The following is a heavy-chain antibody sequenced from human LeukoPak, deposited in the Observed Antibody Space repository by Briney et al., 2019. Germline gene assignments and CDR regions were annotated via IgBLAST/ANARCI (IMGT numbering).Heavy chain of an antibody. Sequence: GGSLRLSCAASGFTFSSFGMHWVRQAPGKGLEWVAFIRYDGDNKYYADSVKGRFTISRDNSKNTLYLQMNNLRVEDTAVYYCAKDFRWSFDYWGQGTLVTVSS. V-gene: IGHV3-30*02. D-gene: IGHD2-15*01. J-gene: IGHJ4*02. CDR3: AKDFRWSFDY. CDR1: GFTFSSFG. CDR2: IRYDGDNK.